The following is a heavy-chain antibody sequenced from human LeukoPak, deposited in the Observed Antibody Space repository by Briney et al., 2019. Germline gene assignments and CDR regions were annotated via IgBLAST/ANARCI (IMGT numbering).Heavy chain of an antibody. CDR1: GGTFSSYA. V-gene: IGHV1-69*05. D-gene: IGHD3-3*01. CDR3: ARQIFGVVRRYYYMDV. J-gene: IGHJ6*03. Sequence: ASVKVSCKASGGTFSSYAISWVRQAPGQGLEWMGGIIPIFGTANYAQKFQGRVTITTDESTSTAYMELSSLRSEDTAVYYCARQIFGVVRRYYYMDVWGKGTTVTVSS. CDR2: IIPIFGTA.